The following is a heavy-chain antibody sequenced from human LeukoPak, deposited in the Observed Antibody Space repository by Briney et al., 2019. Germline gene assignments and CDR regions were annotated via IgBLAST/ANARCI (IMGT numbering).Heavy chain of an antibody. J-gene: IGHJ1*01. CDR1: GFTFGSYG. CDR2: ITPNADRT. D-gene: IGHD3-22*01. V-gene: IGHV3-23*01. CDR3: AIMHGYYDGSGYWVQ. Sequence: QAGGSLRLSCAASGFTFGSYGMSWVRQAPGKGLEWVSFITPNADRTSYADSVEGRFTISRDNPRNMLYMQMNSLRDEDTAVYYCAIMHGYYDGSGYWVQWGQGTLVTVSS.